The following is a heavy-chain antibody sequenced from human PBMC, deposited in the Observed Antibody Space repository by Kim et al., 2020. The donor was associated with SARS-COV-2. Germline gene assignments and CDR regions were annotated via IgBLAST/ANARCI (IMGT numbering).Heavy chain of an antibody. V-gene: IGHV1-3*01. D-gene: IGHD3-10*01. CDR3: ARGGYYGPRAPFDY. Sequence: SQKFQGRVTITRDTSASTAYMELSSLRSEDTAVYYCARGGYYGPRAPFDYWGQGTLVTVSS. J-gene: IGHJ4*02.